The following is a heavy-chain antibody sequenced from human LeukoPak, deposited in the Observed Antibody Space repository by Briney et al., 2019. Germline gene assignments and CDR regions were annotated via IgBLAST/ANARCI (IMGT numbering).Heavy chain of an antibody. CDR3: AALTGSYYFDY. CDR1: GYTFTGYY. J-gene: IGHJ4*02. V-gene: IGHV1-2*06. D-gene: IGHD3-9*01. Sequence: ASVKVSCKASGYTFTGYYMHWVRQARGQGLEWMGRINPNSGGTNYAQKFQGRVTMTRDTSISTAYMELSRLRSDDTAVYYCAALTGSYYFDYWGQGTLVTVSS. CDR2: INPNSGGT.